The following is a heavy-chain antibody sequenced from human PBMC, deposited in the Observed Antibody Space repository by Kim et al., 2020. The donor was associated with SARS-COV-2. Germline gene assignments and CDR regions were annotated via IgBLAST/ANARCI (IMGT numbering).Heavy chain of an antibody. CDR3: ASSILDSSGYFPPPYYYYGMDV. J-gene: IGHJ6*02. CDR2: IYYSGST. Sequence: SETLSLTCTVSGGSISSYYWSWIRQPPGKGLEWIGYIYYSGSTNYNPSLKSRVTISVDTSKNQFSLKLSSVTAADTAVYYCASSILDSSGYFPPPYYYYGMDVWGQGTTVTVSS. V-gene: IGHV4-59*01. D-gene: IGHD3-22*01. CDR1: GGSISSYY.